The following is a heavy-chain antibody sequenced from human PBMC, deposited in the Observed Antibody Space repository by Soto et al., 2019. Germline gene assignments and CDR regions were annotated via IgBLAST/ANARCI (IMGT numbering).Heavy chain of an antibody. CDR3: ARAYYHDSSGYWFDP. CDR1: GGSISSGSYY. J-gene: IGHJ5*02. Sequence: SETLSLTCTVSGGSISSGSYYWSWIRPPPGKGLEWIGYIHYSGSTNNNPSLKSRVTISVDTSKNQFSLKLSSVTAADTAVFYCARAYYHDSSGYWFDPWGQGTLVTVSS. V-gene: IGHV4-61*01. CDR2: IHYSGST. D-gene: IGHD3-22*01.